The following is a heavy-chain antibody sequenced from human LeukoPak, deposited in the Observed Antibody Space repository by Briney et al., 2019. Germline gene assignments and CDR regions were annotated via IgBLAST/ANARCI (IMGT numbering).Heavy chain of an antibody. CDR3: ARVTYYDFWSGYYPDY. Sequence: PSETLSLTCTVSGGSISSYYWSWIRQPPGKGLEWIGHIYYSGNTNYNPSLKSRVTISVDTSKNQFSLKLSSVTAADTAVYYCARVTYYDFWSGYYPDYWGQGTLVTVSS. V-gene: IGHV4-59*01. CDR1: GGSISSYY. D-gene: IGHD3-3*01. J-gene: IGHJ4*02. CDR2: IYYSGNT.